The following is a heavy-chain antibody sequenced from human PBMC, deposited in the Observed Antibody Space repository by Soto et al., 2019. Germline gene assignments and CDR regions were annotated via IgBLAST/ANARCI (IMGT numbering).Heavy chain of an antibody. D-gene: IGHD6-19*01. Sequence: SVKVSCKASGGTFSSYAISWVRQAPGQGLEWMGGIIPIFGTANYAQKFQGRVTITADESTSTAYMELSSLRSEDTAVYYCAKSSGWQLNWFDPWGQGTLVTVSS. V-gene: IGHV1-69*13. CDR1: GGTFSSYA. CDR3: AKSSGWQLNWFDP. J-gene: IGHJ5*02. CDR2: IIPIFGTA.